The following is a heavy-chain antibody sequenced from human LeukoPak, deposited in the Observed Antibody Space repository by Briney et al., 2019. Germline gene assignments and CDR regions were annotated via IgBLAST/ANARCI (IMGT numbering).Heavy chain of an antibody. CDR1: GFTFSNSG. V-gene: IGHV3-21*01. D-gene: IGHD3-22*01. CDR3: ARRPPDYYDSSGYYS. CDR2: ISSSSSYI. J-gene: IGHJ4*02. Sequence: GGSLRLSCAASGFTFSNSGMNWVRQAPGKGLEWVSSISSSSSYIYYADSVKGRFTISRDNAKNSLYLQMNSLRAEDTAVYYCARRPPDYYDSSGYYSWGQGTLVTVSS.